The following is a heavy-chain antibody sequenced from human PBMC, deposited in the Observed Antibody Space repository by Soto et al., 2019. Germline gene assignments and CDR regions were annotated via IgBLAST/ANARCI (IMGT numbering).Heavy chain of an antibody. Sequence: EVQLLESGGGLVQPGGSLRLSCVASGFTLSNYAMSWVRQAPGKGLEWVSVIDGDGSAKFADSVKGRLTVSRDNSKNTLYLQMDSLRAEDTAIYYCAKDAVSYNGIYDPFDSWGRGTRVTVSS. CDR3: AKDAVSYNGIYDPFDS. J-gene: IGHJ3*02. D-gene: IGHD1-1*01. CDR1: GFTLSNYA. V-gene: IGHV3-23*01. CDR2: IDGDGSA.